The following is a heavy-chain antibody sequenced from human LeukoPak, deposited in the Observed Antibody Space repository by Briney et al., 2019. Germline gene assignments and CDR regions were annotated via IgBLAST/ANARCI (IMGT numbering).Heavy chain of an antibody. Sequence: PSETLSLTCTVSGGSISSYYWSWIRQPPGKGLEWIGYIYYSGSTNYNPSLKSRVTISVDTSKNQFSLKLSSVTAADTAVYYCAREVFWSVRYFDYWGQGTLVTVSS. CDR1: GGSISSYY. V-gene: IGHV4-59*12. CDR2: IYYSGST. D-gene: IGHD3-3*01. J-gene: IGHJ4*02. CDR3: AREVFWSVRYFDY.